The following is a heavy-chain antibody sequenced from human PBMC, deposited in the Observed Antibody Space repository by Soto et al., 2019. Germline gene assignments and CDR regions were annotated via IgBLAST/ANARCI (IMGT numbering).Heavy chain of an antibody. CDR1: GFTFSSYA. V-gene: IGHV3-23*01. D-gene: IGHD4-4*01. CDR2: ISGSGGST. Sequence: GGSLRLSCAAPGFTFSSYAMSWVRLAPGKGLEWVSAISGSGGSTYYADSVKGRFTISRDNSKNTLYLQMNSLRAEDTAVYYRGTLRCRYSNNGIGFRDKARTDTASS. J-gene: IGHJ6*04. CDR3: GTLRCRYSNNGIGF.